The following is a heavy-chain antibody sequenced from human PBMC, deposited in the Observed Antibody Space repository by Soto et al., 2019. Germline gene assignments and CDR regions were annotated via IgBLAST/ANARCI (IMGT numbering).Heavy chain of an antibody. CDR1: GFTFSSYG. V-gene: IGHV3-30*18. Sequence: PGGSLRLSCAASGFTFSSYGMHWVRQAPGKGLEWVAVISYDGSNKYYADSVKGRFTISRDNSKNTLYLQMNSLRAEDTAVYYCAKDQAADYDFWSGYLEGGMDVWGQGTTVTVSS. J-gene: IGHJ6*02. CDR3: AKDQAADYDFWSGYLEGGMDV. D-gene: IGHD3-3*01. CDR2: ISYDGSNK.